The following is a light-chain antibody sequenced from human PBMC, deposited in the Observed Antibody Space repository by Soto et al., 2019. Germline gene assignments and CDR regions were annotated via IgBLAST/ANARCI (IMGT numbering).Light chain of an antibody. CDR2: GNS. CDR3: QSYDSSLSRYV. J-gene: IGLJ1*01. CDR1: SSNIGAGYD. V-gene: IGLV1-40*01. Sequence: QSALTQPPSVSGAPGQRVTISCTGSSSNIGAGYDVHWYQQLPGTAPKLLIYGNSNRPSGVPDRFSGSKSGTSASLAITGLQAEDEADYYCQSYDSSLSRYVSGTGTKVTVL.